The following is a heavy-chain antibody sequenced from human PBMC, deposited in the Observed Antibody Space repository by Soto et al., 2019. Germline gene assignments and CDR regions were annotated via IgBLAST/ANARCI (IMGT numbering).Heavy chain of an antibody. Sequence: QVQLVQSGPEVKKSGSSVKVSCKLSGGTFTSETISWVRQAPGQGLEWMGRIIPILGTGNYAQKFQGRITITQDKSTNTGYMELSSLTSEYTAVYFCAREEGCYNMGTCPFYYMDVWGNGTTVTVSS. J-gene: IGHJ6*03. CDR1: GGTFTSET. CDR3: AREEGCYNMGTCPFYYMDV. CDR2: IIPILGTG. D-gene: IGHD3-10*01. V-gene: IGHV1-69*08.